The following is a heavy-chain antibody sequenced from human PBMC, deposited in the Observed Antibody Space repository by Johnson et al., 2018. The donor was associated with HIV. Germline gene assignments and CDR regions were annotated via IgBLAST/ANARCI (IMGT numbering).Heavy chain of an antibody. D-gene: IGHD5-24*01. J-gene: IGHJ3*02. V-gene: IGHV3-15*01. CDR2: IQSKTDGGTT. CDR3: TPDGYNLGGAFDI. CDR1: GFTFSNAW. Sequence: VQLVESGGGLVKPGGSLRLSCAAPGFTFSNAWMNWVRQAPGKGLEWVGRIQSKTDGGTTDYAAPVKGRFTISRDDSKNTLSLQMNSLKTEDTAVYYCTPDGYNLGGAFDIWGQGTMVTVSS.